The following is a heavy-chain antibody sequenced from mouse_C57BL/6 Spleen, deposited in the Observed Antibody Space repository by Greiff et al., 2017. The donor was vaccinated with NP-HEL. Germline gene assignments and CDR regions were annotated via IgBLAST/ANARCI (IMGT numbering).Heavy chain of an antibody. Sequence: QVQLQQPGAELVRPGSSFNLSFKASGYTFTSYWMHWVKQRPIQGLEWIGNIDPSDSETHYNQKFKDKATLTVDKSSSTAYMQLSSLTSEDSAVYYSQRPARRYTSKLDVWGTGPTDT. V-gene: IGHV1-52*01. D-gene: IGHD6-1*01. J-gene: IGHJ1*03. CDR1: GYTFTSYW. CDR2: IDPSDSET. CDR3: QRPARRYTSKLDV.